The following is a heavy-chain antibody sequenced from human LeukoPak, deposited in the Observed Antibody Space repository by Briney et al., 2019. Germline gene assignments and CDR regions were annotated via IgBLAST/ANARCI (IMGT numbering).Heavy chain of an antibody. Sequence: GGSLRLSCAASGFTFSTYWMNWARQAPGKGLEWVASINHNGNVNYYVDSVKGRFTISRDNAKNSLYLQMSNLRAEDTAVYFCARGGGLDVWGQGATVTVSS. D-gene: IGHD3-16*01. J-gene: IGHJ6*02. CDR1: GFTFSTYW. CDR2: INHNGNVN. V-gene: IGHV3-7*03. CDR3: ARGGGLDV.